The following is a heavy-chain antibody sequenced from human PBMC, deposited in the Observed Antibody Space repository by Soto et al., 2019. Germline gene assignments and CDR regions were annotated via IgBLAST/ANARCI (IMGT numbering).Heavy chain of an antibody. D-gene: IGHD2-15*01. Sequence: GGSLRLSCAASGFTFSSYAMSWVRQAPGKGLEWVSAISGSGGSTYYADSVKGRFTISRDNSKNTLYLQMNSLRAEDTAVYYCAKEGYSGYGDCSGGSCYQDYWGQGTLVTV. V-gene: IGHV3-23*01. J-gene: IGHJ4*02. CDR3: AKEGYSGYGDCSGGSCYQDY. CDR1: GFTFSSYA. CDR2: ISGSGGST.